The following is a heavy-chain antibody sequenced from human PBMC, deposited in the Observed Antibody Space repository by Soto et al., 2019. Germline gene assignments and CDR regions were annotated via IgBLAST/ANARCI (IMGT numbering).Heavy chain of an antibody. D-gene: IGHD6-13*01. J-gene: IGHJ3*02. CDR2: INPNSGGT. V-gene: IGHV1-2*02. Sequence: ASVKVSCKASGYTFTGYYMHWVRQAPGQGLEWMGWINPNSGGTNYAQKFQDRVTMTRDTSISTAYMELSRLRSDDTAVYYCAINIAAPGAFDIWGQGTMVTVSS. CDR3: AINIAAPGAFDI. CDR1: GYTFTGYY.